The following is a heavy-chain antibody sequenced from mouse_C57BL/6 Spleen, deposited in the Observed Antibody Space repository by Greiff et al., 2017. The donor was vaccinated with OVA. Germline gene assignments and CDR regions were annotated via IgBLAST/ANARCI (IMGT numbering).Heavy chain of an antibody. CDR1: GYTFTSYW. D-gene: IGHD2-4*01. CDR3: ARGHYDYFYCAMDY. Sequence: QVQLKQPGAELVRPGSSVKLSCKASGYTFTSYWMHWVKQRPIQGLEWIGNIDPSDSETHYNQKFKDKATLTVDKSSSTAYMQLSSLTSEDSAVYYCARGHYDYFYCAMDYWGQGTSVTVSS. V-gene: IGHV1-52*01. J-gene: IGHJ4*01. CDR2: IDPSDSET.